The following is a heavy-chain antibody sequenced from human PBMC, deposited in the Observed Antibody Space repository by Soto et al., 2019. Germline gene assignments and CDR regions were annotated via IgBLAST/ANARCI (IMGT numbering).Heavy chain of an antibody. CDR3: ARYNAASGTYYFDF. Sequence: PSETLSLTCAAYGESFSGYYWSWIRQPPGKGLEWIGEINHRGSANYNPSLKSRVTISVDISKSQFSLRLTSVTAADTAVYYCARYNAASGTYYFDFWGQGALVTVSS. D-gene: IGHD6-13*01. CDR2: INHRGSA. J-gene: IGHJ4*02. CDR1: GESFSGYY. V-gene: IGHV4-34*01.